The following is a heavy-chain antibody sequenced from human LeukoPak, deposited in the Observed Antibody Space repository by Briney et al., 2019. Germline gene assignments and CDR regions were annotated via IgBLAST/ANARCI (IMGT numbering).Heavy chain of an antibody. CDR1: GFTFSSYG. V-gene: IGHV3-30*02. J-gene: IGHJ4*02. CDR3: ARNLGDCGGGSCYSDY. CDR2: IWYDGSNK. D-gene: IGHD2-15*01. Sequence: GGSLRLSCAASGFTFSSYGMHWVRQAPGKGLEWVAFIWYDGSNKYYADSVKGRFTISRDNSKNTLYLQMNSLRAEDTAVYYCARNLGDCGGGSCYSDYWGQGTLVTVSS.